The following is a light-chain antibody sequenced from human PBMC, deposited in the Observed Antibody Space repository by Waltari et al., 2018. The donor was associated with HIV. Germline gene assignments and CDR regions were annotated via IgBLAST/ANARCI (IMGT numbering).Light chain of an antibody. CDR2: GAS. Sequence: EIVMTQSPATLSVSPGERATLSCRASQSVSSNLAWYQQKPGQAPRLLIYGASTRATGIPARFSGSGSETDFTLTVSSLQSEDSAVYYCQQYNNWPPMYTFGQGTKLDIK. J-gene: IGKJ2*01. CDR1: QSVSSN. V-gene: IGKV3-15*01. CDR3: QQYNNWPPMYT.